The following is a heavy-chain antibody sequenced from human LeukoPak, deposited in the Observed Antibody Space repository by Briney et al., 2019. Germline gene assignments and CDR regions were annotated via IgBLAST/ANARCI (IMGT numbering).Heavy chain of an antibody. D-gene: IGHD3-3*01. V-gene: IGHV3-33*01. Sequence: GGSLRPSCAASGFTFSSYGMHWVRQAPGKGLEWVAVIWYDGSNKYYADSVKGRFTISRDNSKNTLYLQMNSLRAEDTAVYYCARGMDFWSGYRNYYYYYGMDVWGQGTTVTVSS. CDR1: GFTFSSYG. J-gene: IGHJ6*02. CDR2: IWYDGSNK. CDR3: ARGMDFWSGYRNYYYYYGMDV.